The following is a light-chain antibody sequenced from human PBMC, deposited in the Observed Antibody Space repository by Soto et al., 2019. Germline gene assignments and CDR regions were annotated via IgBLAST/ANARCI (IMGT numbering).Light chain of an antibody. CDR2: DAS. Sequence: EIVLTPSPATLSLSPGERATLSCRASQSVSSYLAWYRQKPGQAPRLLIYDASNRATGIPARFSGSGSGTDFTLTISSLEPEDFAVYYCQQRNTWPLTFGGGTKVEIK. J-gene: IGKJ4*01. CDR3: QQRNTWPLT. CDR1: QSVSSY. V-gene: IGKV3-11*01.